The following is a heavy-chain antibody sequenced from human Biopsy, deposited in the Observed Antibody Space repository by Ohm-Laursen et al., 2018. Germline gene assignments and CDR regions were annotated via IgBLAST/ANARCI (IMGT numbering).Heavy chain of an antibody. CDR2: ITSGGSTT. CDR1: GFTFSDYY. V-gene: IGHV3-11*01. J-gene: IGHJ6*02. D-gene: IGHD5-24*01. Sequence: SLRLSCAAPGFTFSDYYMSWIRQAPGKGPEWVSYITSGGSTTDYADSVKGRFTISRDNAKSSLFLQMNSLGAEDTAVYYCARDVEGFYSYAMDVWGQGTTVTVSS. CDR3: ARDVEGFYSYAMDV.